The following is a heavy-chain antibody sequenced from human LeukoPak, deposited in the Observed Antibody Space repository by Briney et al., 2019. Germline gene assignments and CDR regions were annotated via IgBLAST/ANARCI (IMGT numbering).Heavy chain of an antibody. CDR1: GGSFSGYY. CDR2: INHSGST. Sequence: PSETLSLTCAVYGGSFSGYYWSWIRQPPGKGLEWIGEINHSGSTNYNPSLKIRVTISVDTSKSQFSLKLSSVTAADTAVYYCARMVIAARPIWYFDLWGRGTLVTVSS. D-gene: IGHD6-6*01. CDR3: ARMVIAARPIWYFDL. J-gene: IGHJ2*01. V-gene: IGHV4-34*01.